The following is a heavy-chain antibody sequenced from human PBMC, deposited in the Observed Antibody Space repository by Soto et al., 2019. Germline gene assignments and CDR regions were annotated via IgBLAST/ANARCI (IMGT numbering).Heavy chain of an antibody. CDR1: GYSFTSYW. V-gene: IGHV5-51*01. D-gene: IGHD3-10*01. Sequence: PGASLKISCKGSGYSFTSYWIGWVRQMPGKGLEWMGIIYPGDSDTRYSPSFQGQVTISADKSISTYYLQWSSLKASYTAMYYCARHGPFYGSGTYYYYGMDVWGQGTTVTVSS. J-gene: IGHJ6*02. CDR3: ARHGPFYGSGTYYYYGMDV. CDR2: IYPGDSDT.